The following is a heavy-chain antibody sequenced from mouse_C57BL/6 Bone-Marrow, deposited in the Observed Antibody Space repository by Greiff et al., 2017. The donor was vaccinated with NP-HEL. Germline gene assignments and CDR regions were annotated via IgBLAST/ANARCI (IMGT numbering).Heavy chain of an antibody. J-gene: IGHJ4*01. D-gene: IGHD1-1*01. CDR2: ISSGSSTI. Sequence: EVQLVESGGGLVKPGGSLKLSCAASGFTFSDYGMHWVRQAPEKGLEWVAYISSGSSTIYYADTVKGRFTISRDNAKNTLFLQMTSLRSEDTAMYYCARQGRITTVVAPYAMDYWGQGTSVTVSA. CDR3: ARQGRITTVVAPYAMDY. V-gene: IGHV5-17*01. CDR1: GFTFSDYG.